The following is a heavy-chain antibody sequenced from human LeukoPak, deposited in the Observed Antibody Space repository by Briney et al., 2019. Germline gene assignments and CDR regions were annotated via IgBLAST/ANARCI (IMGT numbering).Heavy chain of an antibody. CDR2: ISGDGTIT. J-gene: IGHJ5*02. Sequence: GGSLRLSCSASGFTSDDYAMHWVRQAPGKGLEWLSLISGDGTITYYSDSVKGRFTISRDNSKNSLYLQMNSLTTEDSALYYCAKARAPIRVAGTGIGSWGQGSLVTVSS. D-gene: IGHD6-19*01. V-gene: IGHV3-43*02. CDR3: AKARAPIRVAGTGIGS. CDR1: GFTSDDYA.